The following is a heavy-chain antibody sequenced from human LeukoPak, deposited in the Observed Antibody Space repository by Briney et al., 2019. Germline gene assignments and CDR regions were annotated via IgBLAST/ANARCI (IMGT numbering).Heavy chain of an antibody. J-gene: IGHJ4*02. CDR3: ARAQWEQPFDY. D-gene: IGHD1-26*01. CDR2: VCHSGYT. V-gene: IGHV4-34*11. Sequence: SETLSLTCAVYGGSFSGYYWGWIRQPPGKGPEWIGYVCHSGYTYYNPSLQSRVTISVDTSKNQFSLNLSSLTAEDTAVYYCARAQWEQPFDYWGQGTLVTVSS. CDR1: GGSFSGYY.